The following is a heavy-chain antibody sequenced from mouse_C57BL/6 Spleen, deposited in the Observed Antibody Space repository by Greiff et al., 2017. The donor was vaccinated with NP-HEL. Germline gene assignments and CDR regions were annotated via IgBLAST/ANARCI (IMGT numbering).Heavy chain of an antibody. V-gene: IGHV1-80*01. Sequence: VQLQQSGAELVKPGASVKISCKASGYAFSSYWMNWVKQRPGKGLEWIGQIYPGYGDTNYNGKFKGTATLTADKSSSTAYMQLSSLTAEDSAVYFCARGIYYDYDGAYYAMDDWGQGTSVTVSS. D-gene: IGHD2-4*01. CDR2: IYPGYGDT. CDR3: ARGIYYDYDGAYYAMDD. J-gene: IGHJ4*01. CDR1: GYAFSSYW.